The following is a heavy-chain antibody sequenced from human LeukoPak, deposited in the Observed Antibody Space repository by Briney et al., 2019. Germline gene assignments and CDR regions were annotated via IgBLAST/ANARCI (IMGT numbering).Heavy chain of an antibody. CDR3: AKAYYGDYLDP. CDR2: ISSSSSYI. J-gene: IGHJ5*02. Sequence: GGSLRLSCAASGFTFSSYSMNWVRQAPGKGLEWVSSISSSSSYIYYADSVKGRFTISRDNSKNTLYLQMNSLRAEDTAVYYCAKAYYGDYLDPWGQGTLVTVSS. CDR1: GFTFSSYS. V-gene: IGHV3-21*04. D-gene: IGHD4-17*01.